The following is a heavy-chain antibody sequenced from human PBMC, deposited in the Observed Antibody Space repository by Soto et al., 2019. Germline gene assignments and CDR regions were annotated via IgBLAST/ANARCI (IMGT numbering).Heavy chain of an antibody. V-gene: IGHV4-59*01. CDR1: GGSISSYY. CDR2: IYYSGST. Sequence: PSETLSLTCTVSGGSISSYYWSWIRQPPGKGLEWIGYIYYSGSTNYNPSLKSRVTISVDTSKNQFSLKLSSVTAADTAVYYCARVRYFSSSSLQRYFDYWGQGTLVTVSS. D-gene: IGHD6-6*01. J-gene: IGHJ4*02. CDR3: ARVRYFSSSSLQRYFDY.